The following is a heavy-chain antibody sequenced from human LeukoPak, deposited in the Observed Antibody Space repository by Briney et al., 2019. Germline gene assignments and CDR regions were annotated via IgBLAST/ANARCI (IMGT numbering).Heavy chain of an antibody. CDR1: GFTFSSYS. J-gene: IGHJ4*02. CDR2: ISSSSSYI. V-gene: IGHV3-21*01. Sequence: GGSLRLSCAASGFTFSSYSMNWVRHAPGKGLEWVSSISSSSSYIYYADSVKGRFTISRNNAKNSLYLQMNSLRAEDTAVYYCARTPRPPWAPSDYWGQGTLVTVSS. CDR3: ARTPRPPWAPSDY. D-gene: IGHD3-16*01.